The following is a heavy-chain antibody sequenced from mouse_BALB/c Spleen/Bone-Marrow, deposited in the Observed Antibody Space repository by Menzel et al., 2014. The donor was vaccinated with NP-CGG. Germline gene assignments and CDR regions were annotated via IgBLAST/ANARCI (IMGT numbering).Heavy chain of an antibody. Sequence: QVQLKESGPELVKPGSSVRISCKASGYTFTSYYIHWVKQWPGQGLEWIGWIYPGNVNTNYNEKFEDKATLTADKSSSTAYMHLSSLTSEDSAVYFCARGDYYRSPMDYWGQGTSVTVSS. D-gene: IGHD2-14*01. J-gene: IGHJ4*01. CDR3: ARGDYYRSPMDY. CDR1: GYTFTSYY. V-gene: IGHV1S56*01. CDR2: IYPGNVNT.